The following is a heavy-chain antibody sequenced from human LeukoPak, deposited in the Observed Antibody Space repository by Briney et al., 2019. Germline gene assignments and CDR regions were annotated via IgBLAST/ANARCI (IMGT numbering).Heavy chain of an antibody. CDR2: IYYSGST. Sequence: SETLSLTCTVSGGSINSSSYYWGWIRQPPGKGLEWIGSIYYSGSTYYNPSLKSRVTISVDTSKNQFSLKLSSVTAADTAVYYCARDVYRGSDAFDIWGQGTMVTVSS. CDR1: GGSINSSSYY. V-gene: IGHV4-39*07. D-gene: IGHD5/OR15-5a*01. CDR3: ARDVYRGSDAFDI. J-gene: IGHJ3*02.